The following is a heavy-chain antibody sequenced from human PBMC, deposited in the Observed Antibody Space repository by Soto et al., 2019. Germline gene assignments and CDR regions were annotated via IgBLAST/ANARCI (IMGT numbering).Heavy chain of an antibody. Sequence: QVQLVESGGGVVLPGRSLRLSCAASGFIFRNFGMHWVRRAPGKGLEWVAVISGDGNDKYYPDSMKGRFTISRDNFNNTLYLQLNSLRPEDTAVYHCVQGASTAHQPLDSWGQGVLVTVSS. CDR1: GFIFRNFG. J-gene: IGHJ4*02. CDR2: ISGDGNDK. D-gene: IGHD1-26*01. V-gene: IGHV3-30*03. CDR3: VQGASTAHQPLDS.